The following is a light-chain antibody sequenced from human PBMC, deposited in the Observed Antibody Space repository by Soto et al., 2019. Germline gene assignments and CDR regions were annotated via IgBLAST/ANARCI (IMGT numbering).Light chain of an antibody. CDR1: SSTIGRNT. CDR2: NTD. Sequence: QSVLAQPPSASGTPGQRVTISCSGSSSTIGRNTVNWFQQVPGTAPKLLIYNTDQRPSGVPDRFSGSKSGTSASLAISGLETEDEADYYCAAWDDSLSGRVFGGGTKLTVL. J-gene: IGLJ3*02. V-gene: IGLV1-44*01. CDR3: AAWDDSLSGRV.